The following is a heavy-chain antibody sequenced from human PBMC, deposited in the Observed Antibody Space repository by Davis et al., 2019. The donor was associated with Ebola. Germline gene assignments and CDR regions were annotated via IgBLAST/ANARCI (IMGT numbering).Heavy chain of an antibody. V-gene: IGHV3-74*01. CDR3: ARDVVKGPGTYYNYYYYGMDV. CDR1: GFTFSNYW. CDR2: IKSDGSIT. D-gene: IGHD3-10*01. Sequence: HTGGSLRLSCAASGFTFSNYWMHWVRQAPGKGLVWVSRIKSDGSITTYADSVKGRFTISRDNAKNTLYLQMNSLRAEDTAVYYCARDVVKGPGTYYNYYYYGMDVWGQGTTVTVSS. J-gene: IGHJ6*02.